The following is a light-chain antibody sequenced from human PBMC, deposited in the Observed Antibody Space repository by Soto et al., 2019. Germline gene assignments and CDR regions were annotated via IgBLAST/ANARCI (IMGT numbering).Light chain of an antibody. CDR2: GAS. V-gene: IGKV3-15*01. J-gene: IGKJ1*01. Sequence: EIVLTQSPGNLSLSPGDRATLSCRASQSVSSNLAWYQQKPGQAPRLLIYGASTRATGIPARFSGSESGTEFTLTISSLQSEDFAIYYCQQYNNWPPWTFGQGTKVDIK. CDR3: QQYNNWPPWT. CDR1: QSVSSN.